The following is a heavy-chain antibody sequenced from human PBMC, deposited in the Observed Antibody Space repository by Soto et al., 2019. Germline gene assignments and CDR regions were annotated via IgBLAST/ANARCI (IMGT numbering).Heavy chain of an antibody. Sequence: SVKVSCKASGATFSSYAISWVRQAPGQGLEWMGGIIPIFGTANYAQKFQGRVTITADESTSTAYMELSSLRSEDTAVYYCARDRFSFQRRGYEGGAFDIWGQGTMVTVSS. CDR1: GATFSSYA. J-gene: IGHJ3*02. D-gene: IGHD1-1*01. V-gene: IGHV1-69*13. CDR2: IIPIFGTA. CDR3: ARDRFSFQRRGYEGGAFDI.